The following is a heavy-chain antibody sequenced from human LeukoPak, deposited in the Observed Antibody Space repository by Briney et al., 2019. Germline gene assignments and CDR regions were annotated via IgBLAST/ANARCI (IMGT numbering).Heavy chain of an antibody. CDR1: GFTFISYS. J-gene: IGHJ4*02. Sequence: GGSLRLSSVASGFTFISYSMNWGRESPGKGLECLSSISSSSSYIYYADSVKGGFTISIDNAKNTLYLQMNSLRDEATAVYYCAADDYNQSLFGYWGQGTLVTVSS. CDR2: ISSSSSYI. CDR3: AADDYNQSLFGY. V-gene: IGHV3-21*04. D-gene: IGHD5-24*01.